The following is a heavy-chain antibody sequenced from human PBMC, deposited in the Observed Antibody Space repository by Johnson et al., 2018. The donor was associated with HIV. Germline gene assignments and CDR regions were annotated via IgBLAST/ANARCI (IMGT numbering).Heavy chain of an antibody. D-gene: IGHD6-6*01. CDR3: ARGEEEQLGDAFDI. Sequence: QVQLVESGGGVVQPGTSLRLSCAASGFTFTSFAMHWVRQAPGKGLEWVAFISYDGSNKYYADSVKGRFTISRDNSKNTLYLQMNSLRAEDTAVYYCARGEEEQLGDAFDIWGQGTMVTVSS. V-gene: IGHV3-30-3*01. J-gene: IGHJ3*02. CDR2: ISYDGSNK. CDR1: GFTFTSFA.